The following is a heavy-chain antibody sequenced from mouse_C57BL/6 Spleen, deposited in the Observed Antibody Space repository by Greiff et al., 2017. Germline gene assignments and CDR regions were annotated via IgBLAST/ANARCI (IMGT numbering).Heavy chain of an antibody. J-gene: IGHJ1*03. D-gene: IGHD2-4*01. V-gene: IGHV5-4*03. CDR2: ISDGGSYT. CDR1: GFTFSSYA. Sequence: EVKLMESGGGLVKPGGSLKLSCAASGFTFSSYAMSWVRQTPEKRLEWVATISDGGSYTYYPDNVKGRFTISRDNAKNNLYLQMSHLKSEDTAMYYCARTYDYDRYFDVWGTGTTVTVSS. CDR3: ARTYDYDRYFDV.